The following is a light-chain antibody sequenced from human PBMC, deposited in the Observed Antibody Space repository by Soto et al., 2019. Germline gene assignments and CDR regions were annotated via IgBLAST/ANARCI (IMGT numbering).Light chain of an antibody. CDR1: TSNIGAPHA. V-gene: IGLV1-40*01. Sequence: QSVLTQPPSVSGAPGQRVTISCTGTTSNIGAPHAVHWYQQVPGTAPKLLVYDNNNRPSGVPDRFTCSKSGTSASLAITGLQAEDEADYFCLSFVNSLSRSVFGGGTKLTVL. CDR2: DNN. CDR3: LSFVNSLSRSV. J-gene: IGLJ2*01.